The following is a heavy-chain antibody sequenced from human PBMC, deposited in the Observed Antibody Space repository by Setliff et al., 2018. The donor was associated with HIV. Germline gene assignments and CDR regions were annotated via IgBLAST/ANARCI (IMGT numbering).Heavy chain of an antibody. CDR3: SRSYCGGDCSLVVDTNWFDP. D-gene: IGHD2-21*01. CDR1: GYSISSGYY. V-gene: IGHV4-38-2*01. Sequence: SETLSLTCAVSGYSISSGYYWGWIRQPPGKGLEWIGSFYHSGRTYYNPSLKSRVTISVDTSKNQFSLRLSSVTAADTAVYYCSRSYCGGDCSLVVDTNWFDPWGQGTLVNVSS. CDR2: FYHSGRT. J-gene: IGHJ5*02.